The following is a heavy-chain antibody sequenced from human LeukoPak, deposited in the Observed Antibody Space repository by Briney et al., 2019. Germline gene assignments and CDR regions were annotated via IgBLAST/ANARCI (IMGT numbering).Heavy chain of an antibody. CDR1: GFTVSSNY. CDR3: ARGGGYSYGLNY. D-gene: IGHD5-18*01. Sequence: PGGSLRLSCAVSGFTVSSNYMNWVRQAPGKGLEWVSVISNGGATYYADSVKGRFIISRDNAKNSVYLQMNSLRAEDTAVYYCARGGGYSYGLNYWGQGTLVTVSS. V-gene: IGHV3-66*01. J-gene: IGHJ4*02. CDR2: ISNGGAT.